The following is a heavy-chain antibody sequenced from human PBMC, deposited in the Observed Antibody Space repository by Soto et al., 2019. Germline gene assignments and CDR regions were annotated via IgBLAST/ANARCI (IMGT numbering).Heavy chain of an antibody. V-gene: IGHV3-23*01. J-gene: IGHJ4*02. CDR1: GFSFSIPN. CDR2: ISGSCDTT. Sequence: LQLSCAASGFSFSIPNLSWVRQAPGSGMEWVSGISGSCDTTHFADSVKGRFTISRDHSKNTLYLQMNSLGAEDTAVYYCAKAFLYSVYDWTNYFNFWGPGTLVTVSS. D-gene: IGHD5-12*01. CDR3: AKAFLYSVYDWTNYFNF.